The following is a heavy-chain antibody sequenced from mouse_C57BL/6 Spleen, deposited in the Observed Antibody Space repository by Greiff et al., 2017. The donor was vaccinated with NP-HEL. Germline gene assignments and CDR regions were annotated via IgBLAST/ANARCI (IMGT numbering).Heavy chain of an antibody. Sequence: VQLQQSGPELVKPGASVKISCKASGYSFTGYYMNWVKQSPEKSLEWIGEINPSTGGTTYNQKFKAKATLTVDKSSSTAYMQLKSLTSEDSAVYYCARCLLHFSYAMDYWGQGTSVTVSS. CDR1: GYSFTGYY. V-gene: IGHV1-42*01. CDR3: ARCLLHFSYAMDY. D-gene: IGHD1-1*01. CDR2: INPSTGGT. J-gene: IGHJ4*01.